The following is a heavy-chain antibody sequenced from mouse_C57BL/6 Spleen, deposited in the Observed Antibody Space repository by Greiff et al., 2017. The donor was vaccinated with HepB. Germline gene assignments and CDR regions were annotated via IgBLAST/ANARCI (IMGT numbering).Heavy chain of an antibody. V-gene: IGHV1-75*01. CDR1: GYTFTDYY. CDR2: IFPGSGST. J-gene: IGHJ2*01. CDR3: ARKPHYYGTPFDY. Sequence: VKLMESGPELVKPGASVKISCKASGYTFTDYYINWVKQRPGQGLEWIGWIFPGSGSTYYNEKFKGKATLTVDKSSSTAYMLLSSLTSEDSAVYFCARKPHYYGTPFDYWGQGTTLTVSS. D-gene: IGHD1-1*01.